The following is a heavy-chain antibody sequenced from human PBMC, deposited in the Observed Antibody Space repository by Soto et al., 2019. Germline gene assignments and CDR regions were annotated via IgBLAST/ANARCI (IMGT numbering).Heavy chain of an antibody. V-gene: IGHV1-69*04. Sequence: GASMKVSCKAPGGTFSFYIISWVRQAPGQGLEWMGRIIPILGIANYAQKFQGRVTITADKSTSTAYMELSSLRSEDTAVYYCARDTPLGSSTSCYLYWGQGTLVTVSS. CDR3: ARDTPLGSSTSCYLY. J-gene: IGHJ4*02. CDR2: IIPILGIA. CDR1: GGTFSFYI. D-gene: IGHD2-2*01.